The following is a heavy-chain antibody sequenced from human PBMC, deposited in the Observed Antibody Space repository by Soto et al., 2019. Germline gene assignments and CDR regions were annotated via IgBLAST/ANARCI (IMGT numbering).Heavy chain of an antibody. J-gene: IGHJ4*02. CDR1: GGSISSGGYY. CDR2: IYYSGST. D-gene: IGHD5-12*01. Sequence: QVQLQESGPGLVKPSQTLSLTCTVSGGSISSGGYYWSWIRQHPGKGLEWIGYIYYSGSTYYNPSLKSRVTISVETSKIQFAPKLSSVTAADTAVYHCARGVATVTDYWGQGTLVTVSS. CDR3: ARGVATVTDY. V-gene: IGHV4-31*03.